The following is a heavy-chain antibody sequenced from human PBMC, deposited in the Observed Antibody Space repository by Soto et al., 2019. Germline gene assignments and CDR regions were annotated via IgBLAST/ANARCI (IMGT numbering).Heavy chain of an antibody. Sequence: PSETLSLTCAVSGYSLSSSNRWGWIRQPPGKGLEWIGYIYYSGTTYYNPSLKSRVTMSVDTSKNQFSLKLTSVTAVDTAVYYCARREIQGPIDYWGQGTLVTVSS. CDR3: ARREIQGPIDY. J-gene: IGHJ4*02. CDR1: GYSLSSSNR. CDR2: IYYSGTT. D-gene: IGHD1-26*01. V-gene: IGHV4-28*01.